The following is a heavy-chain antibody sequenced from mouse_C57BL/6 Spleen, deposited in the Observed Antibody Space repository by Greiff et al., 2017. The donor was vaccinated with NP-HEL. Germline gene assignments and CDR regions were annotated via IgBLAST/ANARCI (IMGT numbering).Heavy chain of an antibody. J-gene: IGHJ3*01. CDR3: ARDDPFAY. Sequence: EVKLVESGGGLVQSGRSLRLSCATSGFTFSDFYMEWVRQAPGKGLEWIAASRNKANDYTTEYSASVKGRFIVSRDTSQSILYLQMNALRAEDTAIYYCARDDPFAYWGQGTLVTVSA. V-gene: IGHV7-1*01. CDR1: GFTFSDFY. CDR2: SRNKANDYTT.